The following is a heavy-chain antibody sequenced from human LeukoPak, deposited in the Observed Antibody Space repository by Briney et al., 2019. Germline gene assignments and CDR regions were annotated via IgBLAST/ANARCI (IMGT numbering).Heavy chain of an antibody. D-gene: IGHD3-22*01. Sequence: SETLPLTCTVSGGSISSYYWSWIRQPPGKGLEWIGYIYYSGSTNYNPSLKSRVTISVDTSKNQFSLKLSSVTAADTAVYYCARHHRSRRYYYDSSGYSNGAFDIWGQGTMVTVSS. J-gene: IGHJ3*02. CDR1: GGSISSYY. CDR3: ARHHRSRRYYYDSSGYSNGAFDI. CDR2: IYYSGST. V-gene: IGHV4-59*08.